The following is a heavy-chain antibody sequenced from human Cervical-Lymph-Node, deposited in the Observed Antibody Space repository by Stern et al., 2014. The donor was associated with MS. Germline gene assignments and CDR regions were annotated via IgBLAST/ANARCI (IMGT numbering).Heavy chain of an antibody. J-gene: IGHJ4*02. Sequence: QVQLVQSGAEVKKPGSSVKVSCKASGDTFSNYAISWVRQAPGQGLEWMGGIIPIFGRPNYAQKFQDRVTITADESTSTAYMELSSLRSEDTAVYYCARGWSYDILTGYSYWDQGTLVTVSS. CDR3: ARGWSYDILTGYSY. CDR2: IIPIFGRP. D-gene: IGHD3-9*01. V-gene: IGHV1-69*01. CDR1: GDTFSNYA.